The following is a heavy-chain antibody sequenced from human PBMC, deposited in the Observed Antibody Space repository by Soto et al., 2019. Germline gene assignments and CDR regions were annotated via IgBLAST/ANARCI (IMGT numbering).Heavy chain of an antibody. CDR1: GDSVSTDSVS. Sequence: QVQLQQSGPGLVKPSQTLSLTCAISGDSVSTDSVSWNWIRQSPSRGLEWLGRTYYRSKWYNAYAVSVKSRITINPDTSKNQFSLQLNSVTPEDTAVYYCARQQLVSSTFPWFDPWGQEILVTVSS. CDR2: TYYRSKWYN. J-gene: IGHJ5*02. D-gene: IGHD6-13*01. V-gene: IGHV6-1*01. CDR3: ARQQLVSSTFPWFDP.